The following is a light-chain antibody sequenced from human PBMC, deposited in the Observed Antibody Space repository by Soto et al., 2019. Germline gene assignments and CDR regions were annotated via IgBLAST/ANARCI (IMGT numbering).Light chain of an antibody. Sequence: QLVLTQSPSASASLGASVKLTCTLSSGHSSYAIAWHQQQPEKGPRYLMKLNSDGSHSKGDGIPDRFSGSSSGTERYPTISSLQSEDEADYYCQTWSTGIRVFGGGTKLTVL. CDR2: LNSDGSH. CDR1: SGHSSYA. V-gene: IGLV4-69*01. CDR3: QTWSTGIRV. J-gene: IGLJ3*02.